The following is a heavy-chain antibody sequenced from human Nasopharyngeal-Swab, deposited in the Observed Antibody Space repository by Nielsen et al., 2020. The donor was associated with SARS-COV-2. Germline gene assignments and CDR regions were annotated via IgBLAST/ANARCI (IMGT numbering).Heavy chain of an antibody. J-gene: IGHJ4*02. CDR2: INPSGTST. CDR3: ARAAIDQHFDL. CDR1: GYTFIGYY. V-gene: IGHV1-46*01. D-gene: IGHD5-24*01. Sequence: ASVKVSCKTSGYTFIGYYIHRVRQAPGQGLEWMGIINPSGTSTTHAQRFQGRVTMTRDTSTSTVHMELSSLRSGDTAVYYCARAAIDQHFDLWGPGTLVTASS.